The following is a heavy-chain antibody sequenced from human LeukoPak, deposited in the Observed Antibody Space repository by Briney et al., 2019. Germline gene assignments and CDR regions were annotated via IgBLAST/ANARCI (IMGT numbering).Heavy chain of an antibody. D-gene: IGHD3-22*01. Sequence: PSETLSLTCTVSGGSISSYYWSWIRQPPGKGLEWIGYIYYSGSTNYNPSLKSRVTISVDTSKNQFSLKLSSVTAADTAVYYCARDSGYYDSRYYYYCGMDVWGQGTTVTVSS. V-gene: IGHV4-59*01. CDR3: ARDSGYYDSRYYYYCGMDV. CDR1: GGSISSYY. CDR2: IYYSGST. J-gene: IGHJ6*02.